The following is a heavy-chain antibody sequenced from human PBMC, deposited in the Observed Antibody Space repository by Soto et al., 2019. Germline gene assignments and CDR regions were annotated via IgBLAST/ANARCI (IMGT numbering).Heavy chain of an antibody. D-gene: IGHD1-7*01. J-gene: IGHJ4*02. V-gene: IGHV4-4*02. CDR2: IYRTGST. CDR3: ASRDPGTSVDY. CDR1: VGSFTSNNW. Sequence: SETLSLTCAVSVGSFTSNNWWTCVRQPPGQGLEWIGEIYRTGSTNYNPSLKSRVTISLDKSENQFSLKVTSLTAADTAVYYCASRDPGTSVDYWGQGTLVTVSS.